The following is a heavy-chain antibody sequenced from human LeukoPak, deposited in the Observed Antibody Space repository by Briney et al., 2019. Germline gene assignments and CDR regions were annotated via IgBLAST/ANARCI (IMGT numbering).Heavy chain of an antibody. CDR2: IIPMSGTA. V-gene: IGHV1-69*13. J-gene: IGHJ4*02. CDR1: GGTFNNFA. D-gene: IGHD3-3*01. Sequence: SVKVPCKASGGTFNNFAISWVRQAPGQGLEWVGGIIPMSGTANYAQKFQGRVTITADESTSTVYMELSSLRSEDTAIYYCASPVKYYDTWSGYPPFDYWGQGTLVTVSS. CDR3: ASPVKYYDTWSGYPPFDY.